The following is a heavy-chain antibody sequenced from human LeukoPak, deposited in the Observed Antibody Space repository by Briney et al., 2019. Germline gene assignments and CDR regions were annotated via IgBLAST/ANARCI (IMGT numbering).Heavy chain of an antibody. Sequence: SETLSLTCTVSGGSISSYYWSWIRQPAGKGLEWIGRIYTSGSTNYNPSLKSRVTISVDTSKNQFSLKLSSVTAADTAVYYCARSYGSGSYDYYYYMDVWGKGTTVTVSS. CDR2: IYTSGST. CDR3: ARSYGSGSYDYYYYMDV. D-gene: IGHD3-10*01. CDR1: GGSISSYY. J-gene: IGHJ6*03. V-gene: IGHV4-4*07.